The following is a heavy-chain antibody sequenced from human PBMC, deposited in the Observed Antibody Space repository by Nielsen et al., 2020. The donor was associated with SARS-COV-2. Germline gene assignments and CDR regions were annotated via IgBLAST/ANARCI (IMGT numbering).Heavy chain of an antibody. CDR3: ARDAAYSRFDY. Sequence: GGSLRLSCTSSGLLCGCTWTICFRQAPGKGLAWGTNINEDGSVVNYVDSVKGRFTISRDNAGKSLYLQMNSLRAEDTAVYYCARDAAYSRFDYWGQGTLVTVSS. J-gene: IGHJ4*02. CDR1: GLLCGCTW. CDR2: INEDGSVV. D-gene: IGHD4-11*01. V-gene: IGHV3-7*05.